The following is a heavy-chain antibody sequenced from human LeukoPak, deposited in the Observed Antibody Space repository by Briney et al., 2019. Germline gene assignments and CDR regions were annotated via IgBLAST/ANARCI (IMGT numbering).Heavy chain of an antibody. CDR1: GGSISSSTYY. CDR3: ARSDGYGLVGI. J-gene: IGHJ3*02. Sequence: MPSETLSLTCTVSGGSISSSTYYWGWIRQPPGKGLEWIGNIYYSGNTYYNPSLTSRVTISVDTSKNQFSLKLSSVTAADTAVYYCARSDGYGLVGIWGQGTMVTVSS. CDR2: IYYSGNT. D-gene: IGHD3-10*01. V-gene: IGHV4-39*07.